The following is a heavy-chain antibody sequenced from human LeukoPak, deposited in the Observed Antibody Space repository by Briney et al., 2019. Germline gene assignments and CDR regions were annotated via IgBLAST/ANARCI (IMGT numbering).Heavy chain of an antibody. V-gene: IGHV3-23*01. D-gene: IGHD5-18*01. CDR2: ISGNGGST. CDR1: GFTFSDFA. CDR3: ARTMVTRYDY. J-gene: IGHJ4*02. Sequence: GGSLRLSCAASGFTFSDFAMNWVRQAPGKGLEWVTAISGNGGSTYYADSVKGRFSISRDNAKNSLYLQMNSLRAEDTAVYYCARTMVTRYDYWGQGTLVTVSS.